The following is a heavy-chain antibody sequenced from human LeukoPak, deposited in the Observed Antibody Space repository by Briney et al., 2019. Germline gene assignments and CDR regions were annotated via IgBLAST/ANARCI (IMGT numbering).Heavy chain of an antibody. D-gene: IGHD2-15*01. CDR2: ISNNGGYT. Sequence: PGGSLSLSCAASGFTFSSSTMSWVRQAPGKGLEWVSAISNNGGYTYNADSVQGRFTISRDNSKSTLCLQMNSLRAEDTAVYYCAKQLGYCSDGSCYFPYWGQGTLVTVSS. V-gene: IGHV3-23*01. CDR1: GFTFSSST. J-gene: IGHJ4*02. CDR3: AKQLGYCSDGSCYFPY.